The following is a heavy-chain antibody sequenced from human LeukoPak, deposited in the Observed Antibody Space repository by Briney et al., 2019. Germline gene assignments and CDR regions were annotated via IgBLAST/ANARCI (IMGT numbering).Heavy chain of an antibody. V-gene: IGHV4-61*01. CDR2: MFYSEST. J-gene: IGHJ2*01. CDR3: ARDKGTVVTPVRWYFDL. CDR1: GASVSDGNYY. D-gene: IGHD4-23*01. Sequence: PSETLSLTCSVSGASVSDGNYYWSWIRQPPGKGLEWIGYMFYSESTKYNPSLKSRVTISVDKSKNQFSLHMSSVTAADTAVYYCARDKGTVVTPVRWYFDLWGRGTLVTVSS.